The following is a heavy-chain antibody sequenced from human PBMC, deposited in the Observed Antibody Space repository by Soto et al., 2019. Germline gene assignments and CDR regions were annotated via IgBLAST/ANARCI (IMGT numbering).Heavy chain of an antibody. J-gene: IGHJ3*02. D-gene: IGHD3-22*01. CDR3: ARDRYYDGNSGSTKTFEI. Sequence: PGGSLRLSCAASGFTFSRLSMHWVRQAPGKGLECVSSISSSSAHIYHADSVKGRFAISRDKAKNSLFLQMNSLGAEDTAVYYCARDRYYDGNSGSTKTFEIWGQGTKVTV. V-gene: IGHV3-21*01. CDR1: GFTFSRLS. CDR2: ISSSSAHI.